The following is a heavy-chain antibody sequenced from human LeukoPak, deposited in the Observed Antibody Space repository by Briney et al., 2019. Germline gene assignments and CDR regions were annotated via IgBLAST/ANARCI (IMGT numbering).Heavy chain of an antibody. V-gene: IGHV3-23*01. CDR1: GFTFTSAA. J-gene: IGHJ4*02. Sequence: PGGSLRLSCAASGFTFTSAAMSCVRQAPGKGLEWVSAISGGGGSTYYADSVKGRFTISRDNSKNTLYLQMNSLRAEDTAVYYCAKGVSGIYPIDEYWGQGTLVTVSS. CDR3: AKGVSGIYPIDEY. D-gene: IGHD1-26*01. CDR2: ISGGGGST.